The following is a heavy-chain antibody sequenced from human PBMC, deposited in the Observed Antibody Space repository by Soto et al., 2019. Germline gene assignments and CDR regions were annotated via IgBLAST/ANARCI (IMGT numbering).Heavy chain of an antibody. Sequence: PGGSLRLSCAASGFTFSSYAMSWVRQAPGKGLEWVSAISGSGGSTYYADSVKGRFTISRDNSKNTLYLQMNSLRAEDTAVYYCAKDATNYGDYVTAFDYWGQGTLVTVSS. V-gene: IGHV3-23*01. CDR1: GFTFSSYA. J-gene: IGHJ4*02. CDR3: AKDATNYGDYVTAFDY. CDR2: ISGSGGST. D-gene: IGHD4-17*01.